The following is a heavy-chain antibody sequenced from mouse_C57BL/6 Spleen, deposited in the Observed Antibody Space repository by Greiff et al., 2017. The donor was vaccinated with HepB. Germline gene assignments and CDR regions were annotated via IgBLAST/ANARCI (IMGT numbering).Heavy chain of an antibody. V-gene: IGHV1-69*01. CDR3: ARYYGSSPYWYFDV. CDR2: IDPSDSYT. J-gene: IGHJ1*03. Sequence: QVQLKQPGAELVMPGASVKLSCKASGYTFTSYWMHWVKQRPGQGLEWIGEIDPSDSYTNYNQKFKGKSTLTVDKSSSTAYMQLSSLTSEDSAVYYCARYYGSSPYWYFDVWGTGTTVTVSS. D-gene: IGHD1-1*01. CDR1: GYTFTSYW.